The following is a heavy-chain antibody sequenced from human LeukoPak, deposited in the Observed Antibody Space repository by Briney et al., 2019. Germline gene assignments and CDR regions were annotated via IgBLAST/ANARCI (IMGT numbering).Heavy chain of an antibody. CDR2: VDYSGST. Sequence: PSETLSLTCTVSGAPLNNYYWNWVRQPPGKEVEWVGNVDYSGSTRYNPSLKSRATMSLDSSKNQFSLRLTSVTAADMAVYYCAMQVGIYGDYNNWFDPWGQGARVTVSS. J-gene: IGHJ5*02. CDR3: AMQVGIYGDYNNWFDP. CDR1: GAPLNNYY. V-gene: IGHV4-59*08. D-gene: IGHD4-17*01.